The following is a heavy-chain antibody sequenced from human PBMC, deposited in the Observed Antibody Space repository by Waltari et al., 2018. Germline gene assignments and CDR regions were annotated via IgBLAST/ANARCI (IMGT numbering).Heavy chain of an antibody. J-gene: IGHJ4*02. CDR1: GFTFSSYS. Sequence: EVQLVESGGGLVKPGGSLRLSCAASGFTFSSYSMNWVRQAPGKGLEWVASISSSSSYIYYADSVKGRFTISRDNAKNSLYLQMNSLRAEDTAVYYCARGLDSSADYWGQGTLVTVSS. V-gene: IGHV3-21*01. CDR3: ARGLDSSADY. D-gene: IGHD6-19*01. CDR2: ISSSSSYI.